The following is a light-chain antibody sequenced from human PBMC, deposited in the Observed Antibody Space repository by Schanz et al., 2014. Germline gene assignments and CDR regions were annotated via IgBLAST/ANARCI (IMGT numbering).Light chain of an antibody. J-gene: IGLJ3*02. CDR2: EGD. CDR3: CSFAGSSTWV. CDR1: NSDVGSYDY. Sequence: QSALTQPASVSGSPGQSITISCPGTNSDVGSYDYVSWYQQHPGKAPKLMIYEGDKRPSGVSNRFSGSKSGNTASLTISGLQAEDEADYYCCSFAGSSTWVFGGGTKLTVL. V-gene: IGLV2-23*01.